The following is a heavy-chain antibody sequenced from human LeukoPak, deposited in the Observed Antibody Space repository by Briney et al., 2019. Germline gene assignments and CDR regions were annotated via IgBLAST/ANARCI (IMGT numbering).Heavy chain of an antibody. CDR2: IYSGGTT. D-gene: IGHD2-15*01. CDR1: GFSVSSNY. CDR3: ARDRRGVAAATSDSYYFDY. V-gene: IGHV3-53*01. Sequence: GSLRLSCVASGFSVSSNYMNWVRQAPGKGLEWVSIIYSGGTTYYADSVKGRFTISRDNSKNTLYLQMNSLRAEDTAVYYCARDRRGVAAATSDSYYFDYWGQGTLVTVSS. J-gene: IGHJ4*02.